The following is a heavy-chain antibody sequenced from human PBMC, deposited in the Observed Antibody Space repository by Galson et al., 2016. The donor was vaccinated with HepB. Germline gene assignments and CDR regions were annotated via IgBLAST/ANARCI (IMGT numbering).Heavy chain of an antibody. CDR3: VHSRYRYFWHDVDSASPYSWFDP. CDR2: IYWDDDK. CDR1: GFSLTTNGVG. Sequence: PALVKPTQTLTLTCTFSGFSLTTNGVGVAWIRQPPGKALEWLALIYWDDDKRYNPSLKSRLTITKDTSKNQVVLTMTNMDPVDTATYYCVHSRYRYFWHDVDSASPYSWFDPWGQGALVTGSS. J-gene: IGHJ5*02. D-gene: IGHD3-16*02. V-gene: IGHV2-5*02.